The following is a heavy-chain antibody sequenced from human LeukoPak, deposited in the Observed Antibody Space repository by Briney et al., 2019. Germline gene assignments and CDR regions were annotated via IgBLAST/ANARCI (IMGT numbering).Heavy chain of an antibody. D-gene: IGHD5-18*01. CDR2: VYYSGST. CDR3: ATQRATRGYSYGFDY. CDR1: GGSISSYY. J-gene: IGHJ4*02. Sequence: SETLSLTCTVSGGSISSYYWIWIRQPPGKGLEWIGYVYYSGSTNYNPSLKSRVSISVDTSKNQFSLKLSSVTAADTAVYYCATQRATRGYSYGFDYWGQGTLVTVSS. V-gene: IGHV4-59*08.